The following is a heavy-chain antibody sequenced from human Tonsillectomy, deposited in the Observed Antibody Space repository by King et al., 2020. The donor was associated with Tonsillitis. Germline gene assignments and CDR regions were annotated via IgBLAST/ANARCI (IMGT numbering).Heavy chain of an antibody. J-gene: IGHJ3*02. D-gene: IGHD6-19*01. CDR2: INHSGST. Sequence: VQLQQWGAGLLKPSETLSLACAVYGGSFSGYYWSWIRQPPGKRLEWIGEINHSGSTNYNLSLKSRVTISVDTSKNQFSLKLSSVTAADTAVYYCAKNSGWPMGAFDIWGQGTMVTVSS. CDR1: GGSFSGYY. V-gene: IGHV4-34*01. CDR3: AKNSGWPMGAFDI.